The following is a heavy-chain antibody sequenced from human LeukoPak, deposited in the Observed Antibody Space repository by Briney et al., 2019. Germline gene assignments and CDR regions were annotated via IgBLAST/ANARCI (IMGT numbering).Heavy chain of an antibody. CDR2: NSGSGGSR. D-gene: IGHD4-17*01. CDR3: AKETSDYGDYVNAFDV. J-gene: IGHJ3*01. V-gene: IGHV3-23*01. CDR1: GFSFTTYA. Sequence: PGGSLRLSCAASGFSFTTYAMSWVRQAPGKGLEWVSSNSGSGGSRNYGDSVKGRFTSSRDNSKNTLFLQMNSLRAEDTAVYYCAKETSDYGDYVNAFDVWGQGTMVTVSS.